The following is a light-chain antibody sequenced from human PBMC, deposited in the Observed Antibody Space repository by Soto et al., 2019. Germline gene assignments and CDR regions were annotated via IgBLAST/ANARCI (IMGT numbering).Light chain of an antibody. CDR3: QQYGSSPTWA. J-gene: IGKJ1*01. CDR2: GAS. Sequence: DSVLTQSPGTLSLSPGERATLSCRASQSVSSNYLAWYQQKPGQAPRLLIYGASTRATGIPDRFSGSGSGTDFTLTISRLEPEDSAVYYCQQYGSSPTWALGQGTKVDIK. CDR1: QSVSSNY. V-gene: IGKV3-20*01.